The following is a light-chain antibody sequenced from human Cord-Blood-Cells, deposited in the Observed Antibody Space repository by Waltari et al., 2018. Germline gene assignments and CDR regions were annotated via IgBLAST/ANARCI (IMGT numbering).Light chain of an antibody. CDR2: EGS. CDR3: CSYAGSSIFYV. J-gene: IGLJ1*01. V-gene: IGLV2-23*01. CDR1: SSDVGSYNL. Sequence: QSALTQPASVSGSPGQSITISCTGTSSDVGSYNLFSWYQQHPGKAPKLMIYEGSKRPSGVSNRFSGSKSGNTASLTISGLQAEDEADYYCCSYAGSSIFYVFGTGTKVTVL.